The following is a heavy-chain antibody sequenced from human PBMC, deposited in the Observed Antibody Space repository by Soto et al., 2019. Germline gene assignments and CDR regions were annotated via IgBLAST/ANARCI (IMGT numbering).Heavy chain of an antibody. Sequence: RRLSCAASGFTFSSYAMSWVRQAPGKGLEWVSAISGSGGSTYYADSVKGRFTISRDNSKNTLYLQMNSLRAEDTAVYYCAREQLVGYYYYGMDVWGQGTTVTVSS. J-gene: IGHJ6*02. CDR3: AREQLVGYYYYGMDV. CDR1: GFTFSSYA. CDR2: ISGSGGST. D-gene: IGHD6-6*01. V-gene: IGHV3-23*01.